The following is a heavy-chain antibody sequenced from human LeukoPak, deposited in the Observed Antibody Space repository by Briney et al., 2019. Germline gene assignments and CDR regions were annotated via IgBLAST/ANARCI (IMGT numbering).Heavy chain of an antibody. V-gene: IGHV1-18*01. J-gene: IGHJ4*02. CDR3: ARDYLVGALDY. CDR1: GYTFTSYG. Sequence: ASVRVSCKASGYTFTSYGISWVRGAPGHGLEGMGWISAYNVNTNYAQKLQGRVTMTTDTSTSTAYMELRSLRSDDTAVYYCARDYLVGALDYWGQGTLVTVSS. D-gene: IGHD1-26*01. CDR2: ISAYNVNT.